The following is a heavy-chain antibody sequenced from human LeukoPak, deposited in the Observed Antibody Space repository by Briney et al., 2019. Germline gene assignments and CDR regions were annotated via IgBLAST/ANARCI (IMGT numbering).Heavy chain of an antibody. D-gene: IGHD2-2*01. Sequence: ASVKVSCKASGYTFIGYYMHWVRQAPGQGLEWMGWINPNSGGTNYAQKFQGWVTMTRDTSISTAYMELSRLRSDDTAVYYCARDMGCSSTSCYASFDYWGQGTLVTVSS. J-gene: IGHJ4*02. CDR1: GYTFIGYY. CDR3: ARDMGCSSTSCYASFDY. V-gene: IGHV1-2*04. CDR2: INPNSGGT.